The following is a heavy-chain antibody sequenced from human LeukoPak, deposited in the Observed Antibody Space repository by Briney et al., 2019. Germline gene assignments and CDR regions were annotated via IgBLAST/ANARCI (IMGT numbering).Heavy chain of an antibody. D-gene: IGHD4-23*01. J-gene: IGHJ4*02. Sequence: SETLSLTCTVSDGSISTYYWSWIRQPPGMRLEWIGYMYYTGSTSYNPSLKSRVTISVDTSKNQLSLKLTSVTAADTAVYYCAREVWDYGGSKGLFDYWGQGTLVTVSS. CDR3: AREVWDYGGSKGLFDY. V-gene: IGHV4-59*01. CDR2: MYYTGST. CDR1: DGSISTYY.